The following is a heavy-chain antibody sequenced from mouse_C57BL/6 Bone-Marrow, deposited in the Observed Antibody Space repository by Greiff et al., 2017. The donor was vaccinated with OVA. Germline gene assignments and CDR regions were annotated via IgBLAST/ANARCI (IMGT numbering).Heavy chain of an antibody. CDR1: GYTFTSYW. J-gene: IGHJ1*03. CDR3: TVLTGTGDWYFDV. V-gene: IGHV1-5*01. D-gene: IGHD4-1*01. Sequence: EVQLQESGTVLARPGASVKMSCKTSGYTFTSYWMHWVKQRPGQGLEWIGAIYPGNSDTSYNQKFKGKAKLTAVTSASTAYMELSSLTNEDSAVYYCTVLTGTGDWYFDVWGTGTTVTVSS. CDR2: IYPGNSDT.